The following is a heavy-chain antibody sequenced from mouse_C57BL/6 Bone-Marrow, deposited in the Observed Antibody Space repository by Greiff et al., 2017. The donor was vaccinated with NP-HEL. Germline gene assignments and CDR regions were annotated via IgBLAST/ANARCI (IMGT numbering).Heavy chain of an antibody. V-gene: IGHV5-9*01. D-gene: IGHD3-1*01. CDR1: GFTFSSYT. J-gene: IGHJ2*01. CDR3: ARHHSYFDY. Sequence: EVNVVESGGGLVKPGGSLKLSCAASGFTFSSYTMSWVRQTPEKRLEWVATISGGGGNTYYPDSVKGRFTISRDNAKNTLYLQMSSLRSEDTALYYCARHHSYFDYWGQGTTLTVSS. CDR2: ISGGGGNT.